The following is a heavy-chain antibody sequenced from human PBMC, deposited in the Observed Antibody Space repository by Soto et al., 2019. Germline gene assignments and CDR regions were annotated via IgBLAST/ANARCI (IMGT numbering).Heavy chain of an antibody. J-gene: IGHJ6*02. CDR1: GGTFSSYA. D-gene: IGHD2-15*01. Sequence: QVQLVQSGAEVKKPGSSVKVSCKASGGTFSSYAISWVRQAPGQGLEWMGGIIPIFGTANYAQKFQGRVTITADESTSTAYMERSSLRSEDTAVYYCARVRRFCSGGSCYAAYYYYGMDVWGQGTTVTVSS. CDR2: IIPIFGTA. CDR3: ARVRRFCSGGSCYAAYYYYGMDV. V-gene: IGHV1-69*12.